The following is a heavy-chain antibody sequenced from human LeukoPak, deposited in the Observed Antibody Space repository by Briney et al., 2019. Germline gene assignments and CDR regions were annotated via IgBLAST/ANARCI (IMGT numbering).Heavy chain of an antibody. CDR3: AKLALLWFGSTPQSRYYMDV. CDR1: GFTFSSYA. J-gene: IGHJ6*03. V-gene: IGHV3-30*02. CDR2: IRYDGSNK. Sequence: GGSLRLSCAASGFTFSSYAMSWVRQAPGKGLEWVAFIRYDGSNKYYADSVKGRFTISRDNSKNTLYLQMNSLRAEDTAVYYCAKLALLWFGSTPQSRYYMDVWGKGTTVTISS. D-gene: IGHD3-10*01.